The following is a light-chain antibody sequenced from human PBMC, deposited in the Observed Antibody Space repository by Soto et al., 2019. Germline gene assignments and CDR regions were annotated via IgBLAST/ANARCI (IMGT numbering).Light chain of an antibody. Sequence: QSALTQPASVSGSPGQSITISCTGTSSNVGSYNLVSWYRQHPGEAPKLMIYEVSKRPSGVSNHFSGSKSGNTASLTISGLQAEDEADYYCCSYAGGSTVVFGGGTKLTVL. V-gene: IGLV2-23*02. J-gene: IGLJ2*01. CDR3: CSYAGGSTVV. CDR1: SSNVGSYNL. CDR2: EVS.